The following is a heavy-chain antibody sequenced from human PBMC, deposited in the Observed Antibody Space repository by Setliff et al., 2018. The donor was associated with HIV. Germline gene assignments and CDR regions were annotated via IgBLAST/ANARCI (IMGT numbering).Heavy chain of an antibody. CDR3: ARCIVVVPAARRLDWFDP. CDR1: SFTSYW. CDR2: IHYSGST. V-gene: IGHV4-39*07. Sequence: SFTSYWIGWVRQPPGKGLAWIGSIHYSGSTYYNPSLKSRVTISVDTSKNQFSPKLSSVTAADTAVYYCARCIVVVPAARRLDWFDPWGQGTLVTVS. D-gene: IGHD2-2*01. J-gene: IGHJ5*02.